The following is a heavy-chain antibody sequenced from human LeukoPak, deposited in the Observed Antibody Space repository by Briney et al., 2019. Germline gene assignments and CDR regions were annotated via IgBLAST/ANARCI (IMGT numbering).Heavy chain of an antibody. J-gene: IGHJ5*02. CDR1: GGSISSGDYY. CDR2: IYYSGST. CDR3: ARVFPQYYDSRINWFDP. Sequence: SETLSLTCTVSGGSISSGDYYWSWIRQPPGKGLEWIGYIYYSGSTYYNPSLKSRVTISVDTSKNQFSLKLSSVTAADTAVYYCARVFPQYYDSRINWFDPWGQGTLVTVSS. D-gene: IGHD3-22*01. V-gene: IGHV4-30-4*08.